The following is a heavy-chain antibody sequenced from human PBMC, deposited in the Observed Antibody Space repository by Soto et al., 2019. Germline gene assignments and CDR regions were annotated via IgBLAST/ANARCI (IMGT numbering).Heavy chain of an antibody. V-gene: IGHV1-69*12. CDR3: ARDPYPSTDRYYYYGMDV. CDR1: GGTFSSYA. D-gene: IGHD4-4*01. J-gene: IGHJ6*02. Sequence: QVQLVQSGAEVKKPGSSVKVSCKASGGTFSSYAISWVRQAPGQGLEWMGGIIPIFGTANYAQKFQGRVTITADESTSTAYMELSSLRSEDTAVYYCARDPYPSTDRYYYYGMDVWGQGTTVTVSS. CDR2: IIPIFGTA.